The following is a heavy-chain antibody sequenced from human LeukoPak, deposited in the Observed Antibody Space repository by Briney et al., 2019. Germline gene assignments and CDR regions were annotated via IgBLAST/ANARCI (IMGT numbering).Heavy chain of an antibody. D-gene: IGHD6-13*01. Sequence: PGGSLRLSCAASGFTFSSYSMNWVRQAPGKGMEWVSYISSSSSTIYYADSVKGRFTISRDNAKNSLYLQMNSLRAEDTAVYYCARGLAAAGRYWGQGTLVTVSS. J-gene: IGHJ4*02. CDR1: GFTFSSYS. CDR2: ISSSSSTI. V-gene: IGHV3-48*01. CDR3: ARGLAAAGRY.